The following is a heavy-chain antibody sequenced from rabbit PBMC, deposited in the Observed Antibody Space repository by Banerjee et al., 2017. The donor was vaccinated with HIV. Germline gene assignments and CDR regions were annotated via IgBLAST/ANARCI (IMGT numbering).Heavy chain of an antibody. V-gene: IGHV1S45*01. CDR2: IYAGKGST. CDR1: GIDFTSNA. CDR3: AKTAYANSSGGYNL. J-gene: IGHJ4*01. D-gene: IGHD1-1*01. Sequence: QQQLEESGGGLVQPGGTLTLTCKASGIDFTSNAMCWVRQAPGKGLEWIGIIYAGKGSTDYASWAKGRFTISKTSSTTVTLQMTSLTAADTATYFCAKTAYANSSGGYNLWGQGTLVTVS.